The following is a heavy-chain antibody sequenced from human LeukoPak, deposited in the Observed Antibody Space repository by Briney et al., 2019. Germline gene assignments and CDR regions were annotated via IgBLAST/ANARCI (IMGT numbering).Heavy chain of an antibody. CDR3: TSDLNHDSGG. J-gene: IGHJ4*02. Sequence: GGSPRLSRVPPGFCFSGTWMTWGRQAPEEGVECGANIKPDGSEKYYVDSVKGRFTVSRDNAKNSLYLQMNSLRVEDTAIYYCTSDLNHDSGGWGQGTLVTVSS. CDR2: IKPDGSEK. D-gene: IGHD2-15*01. CDR1: GFCFSGTW. V-gene: IGHV3-7*01.